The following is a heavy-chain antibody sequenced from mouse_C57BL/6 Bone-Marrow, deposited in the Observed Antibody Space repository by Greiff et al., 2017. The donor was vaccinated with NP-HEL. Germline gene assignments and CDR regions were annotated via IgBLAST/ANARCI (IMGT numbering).Heavy chain of an antibody. Sequence: VQLQQSGAELVKPGASVKLSCKASGYTFTSYWMHWVKQRPGQGLEWIGMIHPNSGSTNYNEKFKSKATLTVDKSCSTAYMQLSSLTSEDSAVYYCARREYGNGYYAMDYWGQGTPVTVSS. D-gene: IGHD2-10*02. V-gene: IGHV1-64*01. CDR3: ARREYGNGYYAMDY. J-gene: IGHJ4*01. CDR2: IHPNSGST. CDR1: GYTFTSYW.